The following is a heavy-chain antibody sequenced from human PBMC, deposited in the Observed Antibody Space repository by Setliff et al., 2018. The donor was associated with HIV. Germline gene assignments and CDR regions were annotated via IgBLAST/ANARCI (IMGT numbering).Heavy chain of an antibody. CDR3: ATLQPDSVDV. V-gene: IGHV5-51*01. Sequence: GESLKISCKGSGYSFTNFWIGWVRQMPGEGLEWMGIVHPGNSETRYSLPFEGQVTISADRSITTAFLQWSSLKASDTAIYYCATLQPDSVDVWGQGTTVTVSS. CDR1: GYSFTNFW. J-gene: IGHJ6*02. CDR2: VHPGNSET.